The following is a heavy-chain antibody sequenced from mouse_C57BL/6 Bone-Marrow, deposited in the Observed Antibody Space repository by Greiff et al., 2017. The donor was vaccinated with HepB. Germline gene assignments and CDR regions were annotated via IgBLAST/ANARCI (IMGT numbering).Heavy chain of an antibody. V-gene: IGHV1-69*01. Sequence: QVQLQQPGAELVMPGASVKLSCKASGYTFTSYWMHWVKQRPGQGLEWIGEIDPSDSYTNYNQKFKGKSTLTVDKSSSTAYLQLSSLTSEDSAVYYCARLFGYWGQGTTLTVSS. CDR3: ARLFGY. CDR2: IDPSDSYT. J-gene: IGHJ2*01. CDR1: GYTFTSYW.